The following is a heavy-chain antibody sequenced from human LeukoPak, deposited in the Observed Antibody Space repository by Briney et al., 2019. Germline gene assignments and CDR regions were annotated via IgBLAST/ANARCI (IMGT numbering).Heavy chain of an antibody. J-gene: IGHJ4*02. CDR1: GYSFTINY. V-gene: IGHV1-46*01. Sequence: ASVKVSCTVSGYSFTINYIHWVRQAPGQGLEWMGMIYPGDGSTSYAQRFQDRVTVTRDTSTSTVHMELSGLRSEDTAVYYCARDQEGFDYWGQGTLVTVSS. CDR2: IYPGDGST. CDR3: ARDQEGFDY.